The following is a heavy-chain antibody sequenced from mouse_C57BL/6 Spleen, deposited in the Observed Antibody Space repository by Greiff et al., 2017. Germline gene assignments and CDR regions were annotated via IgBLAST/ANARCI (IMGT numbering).Heavy chain of an antibody. CDR1: GYTFTSYG. Sequence: QVQLQQSGAELARPGASVKLSCKASGYTFTSYGLSWVKQRTGQGLEWIGEIYPRSGNTYYNEQFKGKATLTADKSSRTAYMELRSLTSEDSAVYFCASPDYYGSSHWYFDVWGTGTTVTVSS. V-gene: IGHV1-81*01. CDR3: ASPDYYGSSHWYFDV. J-gene: IGHJ1*03. D-gene: IGHD1-1*01. CDR2: IYPRSGNT.